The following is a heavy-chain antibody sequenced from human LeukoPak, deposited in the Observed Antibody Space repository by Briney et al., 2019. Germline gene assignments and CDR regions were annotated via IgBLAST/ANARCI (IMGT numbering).Heavy chain of an antibody. CDR1: GFTFSSYS. Sequence: PGGSLRLSCAASGFTFSSYSMNWVRQASGKGLEWVSSISSSSSYIYYADSVKGRFTISRDNAKNSLYLQMNSLRAEDTAVYYCARSIVGATPWFDPWGQGTLVTVSS. J-gene: IGHJ5*02. V-gene: IGHV3-21*01. CDR2: ISSSSSYI. CDR3: ARSIVGATPWFDP. D-gene: IGHD1-26*01.